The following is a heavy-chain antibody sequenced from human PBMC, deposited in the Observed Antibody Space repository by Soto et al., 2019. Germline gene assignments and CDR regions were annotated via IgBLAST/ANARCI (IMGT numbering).Heavy chain of an antibody. Sequence: GSLRLSCVASGFSVSGNYMNWVRQAPGKGLEWVSMIYASDSTYYADSVHGRFIISRDNSRNTLILQMNSLRAEDTAVYYCARELSTMVRAYNWGQGTLVTVSS. CDR3: ARELSTMVRAYN. V-gene: IGHV3-53*01. D-gene: IGHD3-10*01. J-gene: IGHJ4*02. CDR1: GFSVSGNY. CDR2: IYASDST.